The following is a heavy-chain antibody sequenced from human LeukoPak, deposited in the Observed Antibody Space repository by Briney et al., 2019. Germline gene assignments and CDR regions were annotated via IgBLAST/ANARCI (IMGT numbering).Heavy chain of an antibody. CDR3: ARVGKAGAYDY. CDR1: GFTFSSYW. D-gene: IGHD1-26*01. J-gene: IGHJ4*02. Sequence: GGSLRLSCAASGFTFSSYWMSWVRQAPGKGLEWVANIKQDGSDKYYVDSVKGRFTISRDNSKNTLYLQMNSLRAEDTAVYYCARVGKAGAYDYWGQGTLVTVSS. CDR2: IKQDGSDK. V-gene: IGHV3-7*02.